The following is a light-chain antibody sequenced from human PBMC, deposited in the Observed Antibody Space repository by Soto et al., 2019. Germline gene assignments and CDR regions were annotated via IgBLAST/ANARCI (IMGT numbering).Light chain of an antibody. CDR1: SNDVGGHDY. Sequence: QSVLTQPASVSGSPGQSITISCTGTSNDVGGHDYVSWYQQHPGKAPKLVIYDVLSRPSGVSDRFSGSKSGHTASLTISGLRPEDEADYYCASYTRSSPLVFGPGTKVTVL. V-gene: IGLV2-14*03. CDR2: DVL. J-gene: IGLJ1*01. CDR3: ASYTRSSPLV.